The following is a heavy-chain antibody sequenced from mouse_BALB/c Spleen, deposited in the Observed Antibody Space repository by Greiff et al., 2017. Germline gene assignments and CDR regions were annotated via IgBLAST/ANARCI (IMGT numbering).Heavy chain of an antibody. V-gene: IGHV1-9*01. Sequence: VQLQQSGAELMKPGASVKISCKATGYTFSSYWIEWVKQRPGHGLEWIGEILPGSGSTNYNEKFKGKATFTADTSSNTAYMQLSSLTSEDSAVYYCGIDYYAMDYWGQGTSVTVSS. CDR1: GYTFSSYW. CDR2: ILPGSGST. J-gene: IGHJ4*01. CDR3: GIDYYAMDY.